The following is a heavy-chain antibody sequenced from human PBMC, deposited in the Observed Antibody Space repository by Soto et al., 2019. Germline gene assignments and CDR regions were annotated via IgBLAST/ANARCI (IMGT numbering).Heavy chain of an antibody. Sequence: PGGSLRLSCAASGFTFSSYSMNWVRQAPGKGLEWVSSISSSSSYIYYADSVKVRFTISRDNAKNSLYLQMNSLRAEDTAVYYCARVIWMDGEMIDYWGQGTMVTVYS. D-gene: IGHD4-17*01. V-gene: IGHV3-21*01. CDR3: ARVIWMDGEMIDY. CDR1: GFTFSSYS. J-gene: IGHJ4*02. CDR2: ISSSSSYI.